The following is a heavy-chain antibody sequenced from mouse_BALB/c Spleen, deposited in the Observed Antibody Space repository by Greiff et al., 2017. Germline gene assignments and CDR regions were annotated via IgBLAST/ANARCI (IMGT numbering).Heavy chain of an antibody. V-gene: IGHV5-6-3*01. J-gene: IGHJ4*01. CDR1: GFTFSSYG. D-gene: IGHD2-10*02. CDR3: ARDRGYGNLLGAMDY. CDR2: INSNGGST. Sequence: VQLKESGGGLVQPGGSLKLSCAASGFTFSSYGMSWVRQTPDKRLELVATINSNGGSTYYPDSVKGRFTISRDNAKNTLYLQMSSLKSEDTAMYYCARDRGYGNLLGAMDYWGQGTSVTVSS.